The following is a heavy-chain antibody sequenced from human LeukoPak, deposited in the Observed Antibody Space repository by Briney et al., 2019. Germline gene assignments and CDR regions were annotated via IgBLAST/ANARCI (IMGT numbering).Heavy chain of an antibody. V-gene: IGHV4-38-2*02. D-gene: IGHD3-3*01. CDR2: IYHSGIT. CDR1: GYSISSGYY. Sequence: PSETLSLTCTVSGYSISSGYYWGWIRQPPGKGLEWIGSIYHSGITYYHPSLKSRVTISVDTSKNQFTLKLSSVTAAATAVYYCARVPYYDFWSGYLYYYYYYMDVWGKGTTVTVSS. J-gene: IGHJ6*03. CDR3: ARVPYYDFWSGYLYYYYYYMDV.